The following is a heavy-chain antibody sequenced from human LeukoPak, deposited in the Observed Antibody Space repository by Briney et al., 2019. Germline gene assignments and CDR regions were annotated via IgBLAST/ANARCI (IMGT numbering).Heavy chain of an antibody. CDR2: MNPNSGNT. J-gene: IGHJ3*02. D-gene: IGHD3-9*01. V-gene: IGHV1-8*01. CDR3: ARVRYDILTGYYLAFDI. CDR1: GYTFTSYD. Sequence: ASVKVSCKASGYTFTSYDINWVRQATGQGLEWMGWMNPNSGNTGYAQKFQGRVTMTRNTSISTAYMELSSLRSGDTAVYYCARVRYDILTGYYLAFDIWGQGTMVTVSS.